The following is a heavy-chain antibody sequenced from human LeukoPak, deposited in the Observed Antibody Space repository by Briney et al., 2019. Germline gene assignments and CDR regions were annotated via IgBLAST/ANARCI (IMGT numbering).Heavy chain of an antibody. V-gene: IGHV1-18*01. Sequence: ASVKVSCKASGYTFTSYGISWVRQAPGQGLEWMGWISGYNGKTNYAQNLQGRLIMTTDTSTTTAYMELRSLRSDDTAVYYCARVVTAITVFGVVYDSFDMWGQGTRVTVSS. J-gene: IGHJ3*02. CDR2: ISGYNGKT. CDR3: ARVVTAITVFGVVYDSFDM. CDR1: GYTFTSYG. D-gene: IGHD3-3*01.